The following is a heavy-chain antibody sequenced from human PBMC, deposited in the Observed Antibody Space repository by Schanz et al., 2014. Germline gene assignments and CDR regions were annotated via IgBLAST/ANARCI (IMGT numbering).Heavy chain of an antibody. J-gene: IGHJ4*02. Sequence: QVQLQESGPGLVKPSQTLSLTCTVSGGSISSGSYYWSWIRQPAGKGLEWIGRIFYTGYTYNNPSLGSRVTISVDTSKIQFSLKLAFGTAADTAVYYCARCLRNYDIMTGYNLSFDYWGLGTLVTVSS. CDR1: GGSISSGSYY. CDR2: IFYTGYT. V-gene: IGHV4-61*02. D-gene: IGHD3-9*01. CDR3: ARCLRNYDIMTGYNLSFDY.